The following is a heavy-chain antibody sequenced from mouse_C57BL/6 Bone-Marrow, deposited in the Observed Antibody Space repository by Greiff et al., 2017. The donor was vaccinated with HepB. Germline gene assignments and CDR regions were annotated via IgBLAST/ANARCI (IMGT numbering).Heavy chain of an antibody. CDR1: GFTFSSYG. J-gene: IGHJ1*03. D-gene: IGHD1-1*01. Sequence: EVNVVESGGDLVKPGGSLKLSCAASGFTFSSYGMSWVRQTPDKRLEWVATISSGGSYTYYPDSVKGRFTISRDNAKNTLYLQMSSLKSEDTAMYYCARHKVTTVVARERYFDVWGTGTTVTVSS. V-gene: IGHV5-6*01. CDR3: ARHKVTTVVARERYFDV. CDR2: ISSGGSYT.